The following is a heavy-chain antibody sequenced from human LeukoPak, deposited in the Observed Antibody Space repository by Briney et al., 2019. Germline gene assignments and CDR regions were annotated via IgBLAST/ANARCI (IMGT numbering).Heavy chain of an antibody. D-gene: IGHD1-26*01. CDR3: ARVTGGSYYFDY. V-gene: IGHV3-74*01. J-gene: IGHJ4*02. CDR2: INSDGSST. CDR1: GFTFSSYW. Sequence: GGSLRLSCAASGFTFSSYWMHWVRQAPGKGLVWVSRINSDGSSTSYADSVKGRFTISRDNAKNTLYLQMNSLRAEDTAVYYCARVTGGSYYFDYWGQGTLVTVSS.